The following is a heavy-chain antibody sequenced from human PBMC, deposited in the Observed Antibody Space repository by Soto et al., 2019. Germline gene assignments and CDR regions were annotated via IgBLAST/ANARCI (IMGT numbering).Heavy chain of an antibody. D-gene: IGHD4-17*01. Sequence: EVQLLESGGGLVQPGGSLRLSCAASGFTFNNYAMSWVRQAPGKGLEWVSGISGSGGSTYYADSVKGRFTISRDNXKNTRYLQMNSLRAEGAAVYCCAKTHVGDYGYSVYWGQGTLVTVSS. V-gene: IGHV3-23*01. CDR2: ISGSGGST. CDR1: GFTFNNYA. J-gene: IGHJ4*02. CDR3: AKTHVGDYGYSVY.